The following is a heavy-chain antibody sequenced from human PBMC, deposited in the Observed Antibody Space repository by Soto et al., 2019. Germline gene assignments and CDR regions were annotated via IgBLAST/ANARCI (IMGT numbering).Heavy chain of an antibody. CDR3: ARKAGYDLYYFDS. D-gene: IGHD5-18*01. CDR2: IYPGDSDT. CDR1: GYSFSNFW. Sequence: GESLKISCKGSGYSFSNFWIAWVRQMPGKGLEWMGIIYPGDSDTRYSPSFQGQVTISTDKSISTAYLQWSSLKASDTAMYYCARKAGYDLYYFDSCGQVTLVTVSS. J-gene: IGHJ4*02. V-gene: IGHV5-51*01.